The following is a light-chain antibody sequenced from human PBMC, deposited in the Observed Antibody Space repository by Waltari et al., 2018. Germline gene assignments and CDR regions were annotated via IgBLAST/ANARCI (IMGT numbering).Light chain of an antibody. V-gene: IGLV2-23*01. CDR1: SSDVGSLDL. CDR2: DGN. J-gene: IGLJ3*02. CDR3: CSDEGDNTWV. Sequence: QSALTQPASVSASPGQSITISCTGTSSDVGSLDLFSWYQQFPGNAPKLIIYDGNKRTSRVSKLFSGFHSGNTANLTISGLQAEDEADYYCCSDEGDNTWVFGGGTKVTVL.